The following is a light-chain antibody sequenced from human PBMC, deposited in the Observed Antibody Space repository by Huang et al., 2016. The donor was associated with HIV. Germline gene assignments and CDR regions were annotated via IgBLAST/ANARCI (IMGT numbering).Light chain of an antibody. CDR2: GAS. Sequence: EIVLTQSPGTLSLSPGERATLSCRASQSVSSRYLAWYQQKPGQGPRLLIDGASYRATGIPDRFSGSGSGTDFNLTISRLEPEDLAVYYCQQYGTSRIFTFGPGTRVDIK. J-gene: IGKJ3*01. CDR1: QSVSSRY. CDR3: QQYGTSRIFT. V-gene: IGKV3-20*01.